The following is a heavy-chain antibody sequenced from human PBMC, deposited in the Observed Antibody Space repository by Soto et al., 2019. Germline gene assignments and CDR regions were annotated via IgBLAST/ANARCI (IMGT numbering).Heavy chain of an antibody. CDR2: ISSSGSTI. CDR3: ARDLAARPSYYYYYMDV. V-gene: IGHV3-11*01. Sequence: QVQLVESGGGLVKPGGSLRLSCAASGFTFSDYYMSWIRQAPGKGLEWGSYISSSGSTIYYADSVKGRFTISRDNAKNSLYLQMNSLRAEDADVYYCARDLAARPSYYYYYMDVWGKGTTVTVSS. J-gene: IGHJ6*03. D-gene: IGHD6-6*01. CDR1: GFTFSDYY.